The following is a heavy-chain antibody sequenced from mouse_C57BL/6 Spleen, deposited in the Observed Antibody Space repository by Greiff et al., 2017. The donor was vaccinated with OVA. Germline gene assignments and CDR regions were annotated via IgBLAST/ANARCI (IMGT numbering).Heavy chain of an antibody. CDR2: ISYDGSN. Sequence: DVKLQESGPGLVKPSQSLSLTCSVTGYSITSGYYWNWIRQFPGNKLEWMGYISYDGSNNYNPSLKNRISFTRDTSKNQFFLKLNSVTTEDTATYYCARGAYGRYFDYWGQGTTLTVSS. CDR3: ARGAYGRYFDY. V-gene: IGHV3-6*01. CDR1: GYSITSGYY. J-gene: IGHJ2*01. D-gene: IGHD1-1*01.